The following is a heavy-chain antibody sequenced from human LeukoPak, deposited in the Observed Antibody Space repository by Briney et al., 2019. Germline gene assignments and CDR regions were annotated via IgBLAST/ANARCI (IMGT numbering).Heavy chain of an antibody. CDR3: AKDLLSSGWSPCYFDY. CDR2: ISGSGGST. Sequence: GGSLRLSCAASGFTFSDYYMSWIRQAPGKGLEWVSVISGSGGSTYYADSVKGRFTISRDNSKNTLYLQMNSLRAEDTAVYYCAKDLLSSGWSPCYFDYWGQGTLVTVSS. V-gene: IGHV3-23*01. CDR1: GFTFSDYY. J-gene: IGHJ4*02. D-gene: IGHD6-19*01.